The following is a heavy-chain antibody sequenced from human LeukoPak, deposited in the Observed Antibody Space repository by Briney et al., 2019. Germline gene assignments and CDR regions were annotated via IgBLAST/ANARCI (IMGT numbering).Heavy chain of an antibody. CDR2: INPNSGGT. V-gene: IGHV1-2*02. CDR1: GYTFTGYY. Sequence: ASVKVSCKASGYTFTGYYMHWVRQAPGQGLEWMGWINPNSGGTNYAQKFQGRVTMTRDTSISTAYMELSRLRSDDTAVYYCVRDSARSGWYYYWGQGTLVTVSS. D-gene: IGHD6-19*01. J-gene: IGHJ4*02. CDR3: VRDSARSGWYYY.